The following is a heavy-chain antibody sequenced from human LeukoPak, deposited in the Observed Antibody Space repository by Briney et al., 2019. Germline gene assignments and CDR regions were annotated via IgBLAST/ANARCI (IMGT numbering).Heavy chain of an antibody. Sequence: GGSLRLSCAASGFTFSSYWMSWVRQAPGKGLEWVANIKQDGSEKYYVDSVKGRFTISRDNAKNSLYLQMNSLRAEDTAVYYCAREYYDTSGYYPDYWGQGTQVTVSS. D-gene: IGHD3-22*01. CDR2: IKQDGSEK. CDR1: GFTFSSYW. CDR3: AREYYDTSGYYPDY. J-gene: IGHJ4*02. V-gene: IGHV3-7*01.